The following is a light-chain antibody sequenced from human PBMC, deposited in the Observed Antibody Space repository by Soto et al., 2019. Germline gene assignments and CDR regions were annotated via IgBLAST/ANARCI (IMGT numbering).Light chain of an antibody. Sequence: DVVMTQFPESLTVSLGERATINCKSSRAVLFSSTRRNYLAWYQHRPGQAPKLLISWASTREPAVPDRFSGRGTGSHFTITMDNLQAEDAAVYYCQQFYGTPFTFGTGNK. CDR1: RAVLFSSTRRNY. CDR2: WAS. V-gene: IGKV4-1*01. J-gene: IGKJ3*01. CDR3: QQFYGTPFT.